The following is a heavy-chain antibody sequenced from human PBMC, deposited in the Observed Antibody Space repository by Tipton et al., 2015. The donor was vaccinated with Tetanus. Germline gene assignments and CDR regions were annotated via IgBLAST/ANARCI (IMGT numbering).Heavy chain of an antibody. D-gene: IGHD3-22*01. Sequence: TLSLTCTVSGGSISSYYWSWIRQPAGKGLEWIGRIYTSGSTNYNPSLKSRVTMSVDTSKNQFSLKLSSVTAADTAVYYCARDRWYYDSSGPSRPGYYYYGMDFLGQGPAVTVSS. CDR3: ARDRWYYDSSGPSRPGYYYYGMDF. J-gene: IGHJ6*02. CDR2: IYTSGST. CDR1: GGSISSYY. V-gene: IGHV4-4*07.